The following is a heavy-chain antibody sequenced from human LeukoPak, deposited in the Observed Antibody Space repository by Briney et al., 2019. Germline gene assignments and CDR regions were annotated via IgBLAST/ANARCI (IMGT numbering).Heavy chain of an antibody. CDR2: IYTGGNT. D-gene: IGHD3-22*01. V-gene: IGHV3-53*01. Sequence: GGSLRLSCAASGFTVDSNYLSWVRQAPGKGLEWVSTIYTGGNTYYAASVKGRFTISRDFSKSTVFLHMNSLRAEDTAMYYCARGDDSGYYDYFDYWGQGALVTVSS. J-gene: IGHJ4*02. CDR1: GFTVDSNY. CDR3: ARGDDSGYYDYFDY.